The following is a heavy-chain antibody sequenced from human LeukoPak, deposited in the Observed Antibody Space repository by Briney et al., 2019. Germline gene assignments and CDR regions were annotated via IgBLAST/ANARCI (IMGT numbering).Heavy chain of an antibody. V-gene: IGHV3-11*06. CDR2: ISSSSSYT. CDR1: GFTFSDYY. D-gene: IGHD6-19*01. CDR3: ARALAVAGPFDY. Sequence: GSLRLSCAASGFTFSDYYMSWIRQAPGKGLEWVSYISSSSSYTNYANSVKGRFTISRDSAKNSLYLQMNSLRAEDTAVYYCARALAVAGPFDYWGQGTLVTVSS. J-gene: IGHJ4*02.